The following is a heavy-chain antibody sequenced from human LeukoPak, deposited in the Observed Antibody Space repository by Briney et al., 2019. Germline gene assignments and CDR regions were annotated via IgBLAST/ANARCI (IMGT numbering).Heavy chain of an antibody. V-gene: IGHV3-74*01. Sequence: PGGSLRLSCAASGFAFSAYWMHWVRQAPGKGLEWVSRINEDATTITYADSVKGRFIISRDNSNKSLYLQMDNLRAEDTAVYYCVRDLILVWTPGDDFDFWGQGTLVIVSS. CDR1: GFAFSAYW. J-gene: IGHJ4*02. D-gene: IGHD3-16*01. CDR2: INEDATTI. CDR3: VRDLILVWTPGDDFDF.